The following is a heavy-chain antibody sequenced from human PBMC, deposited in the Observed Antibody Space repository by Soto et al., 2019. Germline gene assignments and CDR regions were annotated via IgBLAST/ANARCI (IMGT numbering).Heavy chain of an antibody. V-gene: IGHV4-61*01. J-gene: IGHJ4*02. CDR2: IYYSGST. Sequence: ASETLSLTCTVSGGSVSSGSYYWSWIRQPPGKGLEWIGYIYYSGSTNYNPSLKSRVTISVDTSKNQFSLKLSSVTAADTAVYYCARSITMVRGVITLHDYWGQGTLVTVSS. CDR3: ARSITMVRGVITLHDY. D-gene: IGHD3-10*01. CDR1: GGSVSSGSYY.